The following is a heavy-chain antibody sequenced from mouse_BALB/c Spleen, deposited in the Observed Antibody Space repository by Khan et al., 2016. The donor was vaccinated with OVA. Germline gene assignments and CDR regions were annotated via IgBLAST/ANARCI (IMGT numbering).Heavy chain of an antibody. CDR3: ARVYGGDFDY. J-gene: IGHJ2*01. D-gene: IGHD1-1*02. V-gene: IGHV3-2*02. CDR1: GYSITSDYA. Sequence: EVELVESGPGLVKPSQSLSLTCTVTGYSITSDYAWNWIRQFPGNKPEWMGYISYSGNTKYNPSLKSRISMTRDTSKNQFFLQLNSVTTEDTATYYCARVYGGDFDYWGQGTTLIVSS. CDR2: ISYSGNT.